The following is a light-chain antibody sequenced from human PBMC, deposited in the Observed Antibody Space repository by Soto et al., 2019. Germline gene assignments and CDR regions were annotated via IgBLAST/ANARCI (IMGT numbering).Light chain of an antibody. J-gene: IGKJ1*01. CDR2: ASS. Sequence: DIQMTQSPSSVSASVGDRVTITCRASQGVGNWLAWYQQKPGKAPKLLIYASSTLQSGVPSRFSGSGSGTDFALTISSLQPEDCATYWCLQTSDFPWTFGQGTKVDIK. CDR1: QGVGNW. V-gene: IGKV1-12*01. CDR3: LQTSDFPWT.